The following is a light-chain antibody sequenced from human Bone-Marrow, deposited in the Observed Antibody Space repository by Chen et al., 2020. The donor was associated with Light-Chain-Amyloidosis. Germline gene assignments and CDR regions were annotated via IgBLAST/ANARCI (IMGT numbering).Light chain of an antibody. J-gene: IGLJ3*02. CDR3: ATWDSSLTVWM. V-gene: IGLV1-51*02. CDR2: ENN. CDR1: NSNIEINY. Sequence: QSALTQPPSVSAAPGQKVTISCSGLNSNIEINYVSWYQQLPGTSPKLLGYENNQRPSEIPDRCSGSKSGTSATLGGAGLQTGDEADYYCATWDSSLTVWMFGGGTKLTVL.